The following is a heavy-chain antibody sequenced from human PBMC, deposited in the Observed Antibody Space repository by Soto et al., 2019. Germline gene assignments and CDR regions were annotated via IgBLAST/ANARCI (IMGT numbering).Heavy chain of an antibody. J-gene: IGHJ6*02. CDR3: ARSYSSSWYYYGMDV. Sequence: SDTLSLTCSLPRTSISSYYWAWIRQPPGKGLEWIGSIYYSGSTYYNPSLKSRVTISVDKSKNQFSLKLSSVTAADTAVYYCARSYSSSWYYYGMDVWCQGTTVS. D-gene: IGHD6-13*01. CDR2: IYYSGST. CDR1: RTSISSYY. V-gene: IGHV4-39*07.